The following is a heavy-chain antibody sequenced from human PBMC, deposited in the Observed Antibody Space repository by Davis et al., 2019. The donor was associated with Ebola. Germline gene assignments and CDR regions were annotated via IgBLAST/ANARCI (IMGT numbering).Heavy chain of an antibody. J-gene: IGHJ6*03. V-gene: IGHV1-46*01. CDR2: INPSGGST. CDR3: ARDGLVVPAARKGYYYYYYMDV. Sequence: ASVKVSCKASGYTFTSYYMHWVRQAPGQGLEWMGIINPSGGSTSYAQKFQGRVTMTRDTSTSTVYMELSSLRSEDTAVYYCARDGLVVPAARKGYYYYYYMDVWGKGTTVTVSS. CDR1: GYTFTSYY. D-gene: IGHD2-2*01.